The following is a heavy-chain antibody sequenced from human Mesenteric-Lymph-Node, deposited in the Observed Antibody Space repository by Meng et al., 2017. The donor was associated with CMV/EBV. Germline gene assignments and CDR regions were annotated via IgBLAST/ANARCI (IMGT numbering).Heavy chain of an antibody. CDR1: GYTFPAYY. CDR3: AREWAYYYGSGGWFDP. Sequence: SGYTFPAYYIHWVRHAPGQGLEWMGRINPGSRDTRFAQNFQGRVTLTTDTSISTAYMELTRLTSDDTAVYYCAREWAYYYGSGGWFDPWGQGTLVTVSS. V-gene: IGHV1-2*06. J-gene: IGHJ5*02. D-gene: IGHD3-10*01. CDR2: INPGSRDT.